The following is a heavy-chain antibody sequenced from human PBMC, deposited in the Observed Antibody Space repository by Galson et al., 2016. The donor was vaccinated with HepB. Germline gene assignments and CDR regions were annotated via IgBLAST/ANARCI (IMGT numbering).Heavy chain of an antibody. CDR1: GGSFSGYF. CDR3: AREGGAAAGTEYFQH. Sequence: ETLSLTCGVSGGSFSGYFWSWIRQPPGEGLEWIGEINHDGGTNYDSSLKSRVTISVDTSKNQFSLKLTSVTAADTAVYYCAREGGAAAGTEYFQHWGQGTLVTVSS. D-gene: IGHD6-13*01. J-gene: IGHJ1*01. V-gene: IGHV4-34*01. CDR2: INHDGGT.